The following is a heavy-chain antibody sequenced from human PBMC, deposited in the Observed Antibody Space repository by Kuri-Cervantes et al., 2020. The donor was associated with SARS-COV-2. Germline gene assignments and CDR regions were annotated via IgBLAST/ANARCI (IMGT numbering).Heavy chain of an antibody. V-gene: IGHV4-4*07. D-gene: IGHD3-9*01. J-gene: IGHJ6*03. CDR2: IYTSGST. CDR3: ARDQSRDYDILTGYTANYYYYYMDV. Sequence: GSLRLSCTVSGGSISSYYWSWIRQPAGKGLEWIGRIYTSGSTNYNPSLKSRVTMSVDTSKNQFSLKLSSVTAADTAVYYCARDQSRDYDILTGYTANYYYYYMDVWGKGTTVTVSS. CDR1: GGSISSYY.